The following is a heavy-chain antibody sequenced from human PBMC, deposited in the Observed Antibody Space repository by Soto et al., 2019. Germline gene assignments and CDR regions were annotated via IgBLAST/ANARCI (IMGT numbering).Heavy chain of an antibody. CDR1: GYTFNTYG. D-gene: IGHD3-3*01. V-gene: IGHV1-18*01. CDR3: ARHWRGAEGFDP. J-gene: IGHJ2*01. Sequence: GASVKVSCKASGYTFNTYGFSWVRQAPGQGLEWVGWIGTHNGDTTYAQNFQGRVTMTIDTSTTTSYMELRSLTSDDTAMYFCARHWRGAEGFDPWG. CDR2: IGTHNGDT.